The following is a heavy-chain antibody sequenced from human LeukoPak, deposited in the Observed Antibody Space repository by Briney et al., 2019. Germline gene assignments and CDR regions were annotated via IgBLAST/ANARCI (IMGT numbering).Heavy chain of an antibody. CDR3: ARDSNSWYGAYFQH. Sequence: GGSLRLSCAASGFTVSSNYMNWVRQAPGKGLEWVSVIYSGGSTYYADSVKGRFTISRDNSKNTLFLQMNRLRAEDTAVYYCARDSNSWYGAYFQHWGQGTLVTVSS. D-gene: IGHD6-13*01. CDR1: GFTVSSNY. J-gene: IGHJ1*01. V-gene: IGHV3-53*01. CDR2: IYSGGST.